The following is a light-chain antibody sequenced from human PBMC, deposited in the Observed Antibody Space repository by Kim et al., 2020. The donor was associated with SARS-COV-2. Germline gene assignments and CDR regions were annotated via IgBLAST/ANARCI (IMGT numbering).Light chain of an antibody. Sequence: PGKTARFTCGGNNIGSKSVHWYQQKPAQAPVLFIYYDSDRPSGIPERFSGSNSGNTATLTISRVEAGDEADYYCQVWDSSSDHRGVFGGGTQLTVL. CDR2: YDS. V-gene: IGLV3-21*04. CDR3: QVWDSSSDHRGV. CDR1: NIGSKS. J-gene: IGLJ3*02.